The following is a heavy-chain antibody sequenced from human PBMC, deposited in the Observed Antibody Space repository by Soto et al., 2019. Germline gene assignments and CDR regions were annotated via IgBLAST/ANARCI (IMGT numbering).Heavy chain of an antibody. CDR2: IYVTGAV. Sequence: SETLSLTCSVSGAALNSGNYYWSWIRQVPGKGLEWIGHIYVTGAVDYNPSLRDRITISQDTSERQFSLNLRLVTAADTAVSYCARLRIATNNYKWFDPWGQGTRVTV. D-gene: IGHD2-21*01. CDR1: GAALNSGNYY. CDR3: ARLRIATNNYKWFDP. J-gene: IGHJ5*02. V-gene: IGHV4-31*03.